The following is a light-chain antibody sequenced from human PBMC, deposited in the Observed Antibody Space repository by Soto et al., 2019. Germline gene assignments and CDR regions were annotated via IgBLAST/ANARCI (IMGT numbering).Light chain of an antibody. Sequence: EIVLTQSPGTLSFSPGERATLSCRARQSVSNNYLAWYQQKPGQAPRLLIYGASNWATGIPDRFSGSGSGTDFTLIISRLEPEDFAVYYCQQYARWQWTFGNGSKVDI. CDR3: QQYARWQWT. CDR1: QSVSNNY. J-gene: IGKJ1*01. CDR2: GAS. V-gene: IGKV3-20*01.